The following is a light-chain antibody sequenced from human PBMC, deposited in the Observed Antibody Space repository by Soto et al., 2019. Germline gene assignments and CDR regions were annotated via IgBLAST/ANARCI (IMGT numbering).Light chain of an antibody. V-gene: IGKV3-15*01. J-gene: IGKJ4*01. CDR3: QQYGSSLT. CDR2: DTS. Sequence: EIVMTQSPATLSVSPGERATLSCRASQSVSSKLVWYQQRPGQAPRLLIYDTSTRATGIPARFSGSGSGTDFTLTISRLEPEDFAVYYCQQYGSSLTFGGVTKVDSK. CDR1: QSVSSK.